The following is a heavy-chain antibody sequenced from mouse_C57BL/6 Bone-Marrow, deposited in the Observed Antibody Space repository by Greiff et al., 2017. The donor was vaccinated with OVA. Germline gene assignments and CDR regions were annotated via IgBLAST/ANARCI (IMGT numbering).Heavy chain of an antibody. V-gene: IGHV1-47*01. D-gene: IGHD1-2*01. J-gene: IGHJ2*01. CDR3: ARKMVLRHYFDY. CDR2: FHPYNDDT. CDR1: GYTFTTYP. Sequence: QVQLQQSGAELVKPGASVKMSCKASGYTFTTYPIEWMKQNHGKSLEWIGNFHPYNDDTKYNEKFKGKATLTVDKSSSTAYMLLSSLTSEDSAVYFCARKMVLRHYFDYWGQGTTLTVSS.